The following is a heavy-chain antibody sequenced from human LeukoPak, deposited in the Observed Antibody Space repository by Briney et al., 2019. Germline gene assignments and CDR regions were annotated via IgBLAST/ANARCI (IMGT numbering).Heavy chain of an antibody. CDR2: INPNSGDT. J-gene: IGHJ4*02. CDR3: ARPSSGRYVDY. V-gene: IGHV1-2*02. Sequence: ASVKVSCKASGYIFTGYYMHWVRQAPGQGLEWMGWINPNSGDTNYAQKFQGRVTMTRDTSISTAYLQWSSLKASDTAMYYCARPSSGRYVDYWGQGTLVTVSS. D-gene: IGHD3-22*01. CDR1: GYIFTGYY.